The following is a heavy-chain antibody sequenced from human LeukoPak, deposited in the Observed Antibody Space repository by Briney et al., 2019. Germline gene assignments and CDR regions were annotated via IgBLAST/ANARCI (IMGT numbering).Heavy chain of an antibody. Sequence: PSQTLSLTCAVSGGSISSGDYSWSWIRQPPGKGLEWIGYIYHSGSTYYHPSLKSRVTISVDRSKNQFSLKLSSVTAADTAVYYCATRSYSGYENDYWGQGTLVTVSS. CDR2: IYHSGST. CDR3: ATRSYSGYENDY. V-gene: IGHV4-30-2*01. J-gene: IGHJ4*02. D-gene: IGHD5-12*01. CDR1: GGSISSGDYS.